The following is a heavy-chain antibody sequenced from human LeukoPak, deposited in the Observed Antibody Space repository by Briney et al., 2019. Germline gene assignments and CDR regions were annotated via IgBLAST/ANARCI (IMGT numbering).Heavy chain of an antibody. V-gene: IGHV3-7*03. D-gene: IGHD6-19*01. CDR3: ARKWAVAGSSYFDY. CDR2: IKQDGSVQ. CDR1: GITFSNYW. Sequence: GGSLRLSCTASGITFSNYWMSWVRQAPGKGLEWVANIKQDGSVQYYVDSVKGRFTISRDNAKNSLYLQMNSLRAEDTAVYYCARKWAVAGSSYFDYWGQGTLVTVSS. J-gene: IGHJ4*02.